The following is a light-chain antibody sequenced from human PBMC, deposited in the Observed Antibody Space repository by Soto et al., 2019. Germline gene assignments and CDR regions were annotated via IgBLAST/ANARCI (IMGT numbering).Light chain of an antibody. CDR3: QTWGTGIRV. CDR2: LNSDGSH. V-gene: IGLV4-69*01. J-gene: IGLJ1*01. Sequence: QLVLTQSPSASASLGASVKLTCTLSSGHSSYAIAWHQQQPEKGPRYLMKLNSDGSHSKGDGIPDRFSGSSSGAERYLTISSLQSEDEAVYYCQTWGTGIRVFGTGTKLTVL. CDR1: SGHSSYA.